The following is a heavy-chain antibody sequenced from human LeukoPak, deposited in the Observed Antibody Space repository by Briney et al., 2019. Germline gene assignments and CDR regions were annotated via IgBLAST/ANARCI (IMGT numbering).Heavy chain of an antibody. Sequence: SETLSLTCSVSGGPISSSSYYWAWVRQPPGKGPEWIGSIFNSGATNYNPSLKSRVTISIDTSKNQFSLKVNSVTAQDTAVYYCARDLDHLKFRNWLDPWGQGTLVIVSS. CDR3: ARDLDHLKFRNWLDP. CDR2: IFNSGAT. J-gene: IGHJ5*02. CDR1: GGPISSSSYY. V-gene: IGHV4-39*07.